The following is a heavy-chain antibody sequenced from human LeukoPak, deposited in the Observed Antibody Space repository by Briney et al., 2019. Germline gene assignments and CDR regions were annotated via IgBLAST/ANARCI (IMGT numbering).Heavy chain of an antibody. CDR2: ISGSGGST. CDR3: ARCRYCSSTSCLGHYYYYGMDV. V-gene: IGHV3-23*01. CDR1: GFTFSSYA. D-gene: IGHD2-2*01. J-gene: IGHJ6*04. Sequence: GGSLRLSCAASGFTFSSYAMSWVRQAPGKGLEWVSAISGSGGSTYYADSVKGRFTISRDNSKNTLYLQMNSLRAEDTAVYYCARCRYCSSTSCLGHYYYYGMDVWGKGTTVTVSS.